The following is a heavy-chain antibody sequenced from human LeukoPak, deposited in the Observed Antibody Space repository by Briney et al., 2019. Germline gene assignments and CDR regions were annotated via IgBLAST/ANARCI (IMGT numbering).Heavy chain of an antibody. V-gene: IGHV3-23*01. CDR2: ISGSGGSI. Sequence: PGGSLRLSCATSGFIFSSYAMSWVRQAPGRGLEWVSSISGSGGSIYYADSVKGRFTISRDNSKNTLYLQMNSLRAEDTAVYYCARGTETRGYFDYWGQGTLVTVSS. CDR1: GFIFSSYA. D-gene: IGHD4-17*01. J-gene: IGHJ4*02. CDR3: ARGTETRGYFDY.